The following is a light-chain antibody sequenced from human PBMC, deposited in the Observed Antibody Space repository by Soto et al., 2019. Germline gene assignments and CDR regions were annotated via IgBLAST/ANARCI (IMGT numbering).Light chain of an antibody. J-gene: IGKJ2*01. Sequence: IHMTQSPSSLSASVGDRVTITCRASQRITTYLNWYQQKPGEAPKLLISTSATLQRGVPSRFTGSGSGTDFTLTITGLQPADFATYFCPQTYTTPYTFGQGTKLEIK. CDR1: QRITTY. V-gene: IGKV1-39*01. CDR3: PQTYTTPYT. CDR2: TSA.